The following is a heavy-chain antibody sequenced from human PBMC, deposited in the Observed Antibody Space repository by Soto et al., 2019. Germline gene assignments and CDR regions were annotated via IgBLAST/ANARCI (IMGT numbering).Heavy chain of an antibody. Sequence: SETLSLTCTVSGGSISSGDYYWSWIRQPPGKGLEWIGYIYYSGSTYYNPSLKSRVTISVDTSKNQFSLKLSSVTAADTAVYYCARDMYDFWSGYQFLGMDVWGQGTTVTVSS. V-gene: IGHV4-30-4*01. CDR3: ARDMYDFWSGYQFLGMDV. D-gene: IGHD3-3*01. J-gene: IGHJ6*02. CDR1: GGSISSGDYY. CDR2: IYYSGST.